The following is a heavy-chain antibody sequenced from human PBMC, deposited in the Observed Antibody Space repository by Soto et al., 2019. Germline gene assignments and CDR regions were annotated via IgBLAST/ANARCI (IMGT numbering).Heavy chain of an antibody. D-gene: IGHD6-6*01. CDR2: IYYSGST. Sequence: PSETLSLTXTVSGGSISSGDYYWSWIRQPPGKGLEWIGYIYYSGSTYYNPSLKSRVTISVDTSKNQFSLKLSSVTAADTAVYYCARESPYSSSSVSDYWGQGTLVTVSS. CDR3: ARESPYSSSSVSDY. V-gene: IGHV4-30-4*01. CDR1: GGSISSGDYY. J-gene: IGHJ4*02.